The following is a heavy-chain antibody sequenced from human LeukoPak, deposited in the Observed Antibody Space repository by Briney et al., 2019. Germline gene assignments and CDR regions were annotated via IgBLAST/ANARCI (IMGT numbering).Heavy chain of an antibody. V-gene: IGHV4-59*11. J-gene: IGHJ6*03. CDR2: IYYSGST. D-gene: IGHD3-3*01. CDR1: GGSFSSHY. Sequence: SETLSLTCTVSGGSFSSHYWSWIRQPPGKGLEWIGYIYYSGSTKYNPSLKSRVTISVDTSKSQFSLKLSSVTAAGTAAYYCARVTKPVPYYYYHMVVWGKGTTVTVSS. CDR3: ARVTKPVPYYYYHMVV.